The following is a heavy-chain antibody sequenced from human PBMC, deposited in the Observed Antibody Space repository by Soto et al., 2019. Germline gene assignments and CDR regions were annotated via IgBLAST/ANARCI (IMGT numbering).Heavy chain of an antibody. CDR2: INPSGGST. Sequence: QVQLVQSGAEVKKPGASVKVSCKASGYTFTSYYMHWVRQAPGQGLEWMGIINPSGGSTSYAQKYQGRVTITRDTSTSTVYLELSSLRPGDPAVYYCARDFPARPLVSGWFDPWGQGPLVTVSS. D-gene: IGHD6-6*01. CDR3: ARDFPARPLVSGWFDP. J-gene: IGHJ5*02. V-gene: IGHV1-46*01. CDR1: GYTFTSYY.